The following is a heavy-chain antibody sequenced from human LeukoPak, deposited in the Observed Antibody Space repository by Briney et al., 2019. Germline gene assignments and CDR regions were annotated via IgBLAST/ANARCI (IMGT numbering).Heavy chain of an antibody. Sequence: KPSETLSLTCAVYGGSFSGYYWSWIRQPPGKGLEWIGEINHSGSTNYNPSLKSRVTISVGTSKNQFSLKLSSVTAADTAVYYCARVGPTYGDYDYWGQGTLVTVSS. CDR3: ARVGPTYGDYDY. V-gene: IGHV4-34*01. CDR1: GGSFSGYY. J-gene: IGHJ4*02. CDR2: INHSGST. D-gene: IGHD4-17*01.